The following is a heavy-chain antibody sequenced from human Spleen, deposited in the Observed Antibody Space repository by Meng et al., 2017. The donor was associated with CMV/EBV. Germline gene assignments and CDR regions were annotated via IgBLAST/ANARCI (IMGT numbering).Heavy chain of an antibody. Sequence: SVKVSCKASGGTFSSYTISWARQAPGQGLEWMGRIIPILGIANYAQKFQGRVTITADKSTSTAYMELSSLRSEDTAVYYCAVGGVRGVITNYYYGMDVWGQGTTVTVSS. CDR1: GGTFSSYT. J-gene: IGHJ6*02. D-gene: IGHD3-10*01. V-gene: IGHV1-69*02. CDR2: IIPILGIA. CDR3: AVGGVRGVITNYYYGMDV.